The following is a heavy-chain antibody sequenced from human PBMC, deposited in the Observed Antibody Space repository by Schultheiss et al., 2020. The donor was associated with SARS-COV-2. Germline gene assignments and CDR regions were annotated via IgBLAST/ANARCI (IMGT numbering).Heavy chain of an antibody. J-gene: IGHJ4*02. V-gene: IGHV4-34*01. Sequence: SETLSLTCTVSGGSISSFYWSWIRQPPGKGLEWIGEINHSGSTNYNPSLKSRVTISVDTSKNQFSLKLSSVTAADTAIYYCAGAATYNLNVWGQGTLVTVSS. CDR2: INHSGST. CDR1: GGSISSFY. D-gene: IGHD1-1*01. CDR3: AGAATYNLNV.